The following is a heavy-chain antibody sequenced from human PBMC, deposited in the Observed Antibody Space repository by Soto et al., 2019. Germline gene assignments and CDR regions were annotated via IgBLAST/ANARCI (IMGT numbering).Heavy chain of an antibody. CDR3: ARVEWYNWNEGHYYYYYGMDV. CDR2: ISYDGSNK. CDR1: GFTFSSYA. J-gene: IGHJ6*02. V-gene: IGHV3-30-3*01. Sequence: QVQLVESGGGVVQPGRSLRLSCAASGFTFSSYAMHWVRQAPGKGLEWVAGISYDGSNKYYADSVKGRFTISRDNSKNTLDLHMNSLRAEDTAVYDCARVEWYNWNEGHYYYYYGMDVWGQGTTVTVSS. D-gene: IGHD1-20*01.